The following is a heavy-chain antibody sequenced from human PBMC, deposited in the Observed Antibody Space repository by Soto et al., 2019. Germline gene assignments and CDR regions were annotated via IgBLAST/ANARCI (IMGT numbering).Heavy chain of an antibody. CDR1: GGSLKSGGYY. J-gene: IGHJ4*02. Sequence: PSETLSLTCTVSGGSLKSGGYYWSWIRQHPGRGLEWIGYIYFTGRTNYNPSLKSRVTISVETSKNQFSLRLSSVTAADTAVYYCARVGDCSGGSCSHTVDYWGQGTLVTVSS. V-gene: IGHV4-31*02. CDR2: IYFTGRT. CDR3: ARVGDCSGGSCSHTVDY. D-gene: IGHD2-15*01.